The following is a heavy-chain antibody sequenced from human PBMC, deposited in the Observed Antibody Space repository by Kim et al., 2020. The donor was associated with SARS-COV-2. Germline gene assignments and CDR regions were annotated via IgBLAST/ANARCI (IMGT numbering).Heavy chain of an antibody. J-gene: IGHJ6*03. V-gene: IGHV4-59*01. Sequence: SLKGRVTITVDTSKNQFSLKMRSVTAADTAVYYCARNLQPPYYYYYYMDVWGKGNTVTVSS. D-gene: IGHD5-18*01. CDR3: ARNLQPPYYYYYYMDV.